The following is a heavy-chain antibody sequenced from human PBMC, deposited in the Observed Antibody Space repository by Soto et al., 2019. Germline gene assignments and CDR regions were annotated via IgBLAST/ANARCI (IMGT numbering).Heavy chain of an antibody. CDR3: ARNLAAATSEVVFDY. D-gene: IGHD6-13*01. V-gene: IGHV4-31*03. CDR1: GASISSGDYY. CDR2: IHSSGSP. J-gene: IGHJ4*02. Sequence: TLSLTCTVAGASISSGDYYWRWIRQHPGKGLEWIGYIHSSGSPFYNPSLKSRVSISIDTSKKQFSLNLKSVTAADTAVYYCARNLAAATSEVVFDYLGQGTLVTVSS.